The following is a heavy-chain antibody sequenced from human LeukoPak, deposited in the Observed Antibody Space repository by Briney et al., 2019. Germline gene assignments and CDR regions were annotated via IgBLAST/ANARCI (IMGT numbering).Heavy chain of an antibody. CDR1: GFTFSDSY. CDR2: ISSSGNTI. J-gene: IGHJ6*04. CDR3: AELGITMIGGV. V-gene: IGHV3-11*04. D-gene: IGHD3-10*02. Sequence: GGSLRLSCAASGFTFSDSYMSWIRLAPGKGLEWVSYISSSGNTIYYADSVKGRFTISRDNAKNLLYLQMDSLRAEDRAVYYCAELGITMIGGVWGKGTTVTISS.